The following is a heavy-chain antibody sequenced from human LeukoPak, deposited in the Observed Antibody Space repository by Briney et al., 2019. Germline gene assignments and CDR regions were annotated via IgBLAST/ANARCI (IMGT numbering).Heavy chain of an antibody. CDR3: ARVRKVSTFDY. D-gene: IGHD1-14*01. CDR2: ISTYNGNT. V-gene: IGHV1-18*01. CDR1: GYTFTSYG. J-gene: IGHJ4*02. Sequence: ASVKVSCKASGYTFTSYGISWVRQAPGQGLEWMGWISTYNGNTNYAQRLQGRVTMTSDTSTTTVYMELRSLRPDDTAVYYCARVRKVSTFDYWGLGTPVTVSA.